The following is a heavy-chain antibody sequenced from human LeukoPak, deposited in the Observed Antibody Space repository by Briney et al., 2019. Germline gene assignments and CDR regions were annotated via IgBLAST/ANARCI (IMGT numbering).Heavy chain of an antibody. CDR3: AKRRDYSGGFFSDFDY. CDR1: GFTFSSYW. V-gene: IGHV3-23*01. CDR2: ITSGGGST. J-gene: IGHJ4*02. D-gene: IGHD2-15*01. Sequence: GGSLRLSCAASGFTFSSYWMSWVRQAPGKGLEWVSAITSGGGSTYYADSVKGRFTVSRDKSKNTLYLQMNSLRAEDTAVYYCAKRRDYSGGFFSDFDYWGQGTLVTVSS.